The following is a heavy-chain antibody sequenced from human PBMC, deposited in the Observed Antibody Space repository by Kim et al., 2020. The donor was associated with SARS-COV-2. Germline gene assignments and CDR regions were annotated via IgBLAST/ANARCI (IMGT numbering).Heavy chain of an antibody. D-gene: IGHD6-13*01. J-gene: IGHJ6*02. Sequence: GGSLRLSCAASGFTFSSYAMSLVRQAPGKGLEWVSAISGRGGSTYYADSVKGRFTISRDNSKNTLYLQMNSLRAEDTAVYYCAKDLGYSSTWYDYSGMDVWGQGTTVTVSS. CDR3: AKDLGYSSTWYDYSGMDV. CDR2: ISGRGGST. V-gene: IGHV3-23*01. CDR1: GFTFSSYA.